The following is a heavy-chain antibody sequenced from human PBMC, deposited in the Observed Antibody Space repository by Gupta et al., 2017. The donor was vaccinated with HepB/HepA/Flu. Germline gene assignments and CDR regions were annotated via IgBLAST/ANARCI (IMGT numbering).Heavy chain of an antibody. CDR3: AKDFRIMIGCGRGFGEFDY. D-gene: IGHD3-16*01. J-gene: IGHJ4*02. CDR1: GFMFSNYG. CDR2: ISDDGSKK. V-gene: IGHV3-30*18. Sequence: QVQLVGSGGGVVQPGRSLRLSCAASGFMFSNYGMHWVRQAPGKGLEWVTFISDDGSKKYYADSVKGRFTISRDNSKNTLYLQMKSLIVEDTAVYYGAKDFRIMIGCGRGFGEFDYGGQGTLVTVSS.